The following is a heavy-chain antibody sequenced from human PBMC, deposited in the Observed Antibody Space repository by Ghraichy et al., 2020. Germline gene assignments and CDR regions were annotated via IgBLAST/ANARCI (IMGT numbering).Heavy chain of an antibody. Sequence: SETLSLTCAVYGGSFRGYYWSWIRQPPGKGLEWIGEINHSGSTNYNPSLKSRVTISVDTSKNQFSLKLSSVTAADTAVYYCARGSIGSYYYLRDTRSDFDYWGQGTLVTVSS. CDR1: GGSFRGYY. CDR3: ARGSIGSYYYLRDTRSDFDY. V-gene: IGHV4-34*01. D-gene: IGHD1-26*01. J-gene: IGHJ4*02. CDR2: INHSGST.